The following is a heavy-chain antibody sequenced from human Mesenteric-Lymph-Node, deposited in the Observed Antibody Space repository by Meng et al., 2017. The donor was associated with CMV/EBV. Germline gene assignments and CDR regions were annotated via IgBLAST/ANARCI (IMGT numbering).Heavy chain of an antibody. D-gene: IGHD3-3*01. Sequence: SETLSLTCAVSGGSISSSNWWSWVRQPPGKGLEWIGYVSDTGSTHYNPSLKSRVTMSVDTSKNQISLELTSVTAADTAVYYCARHDFWSGLDYWGRGMLVTVSS. V-gene: IGHV4-4*02. CDR3: ARHDFWSGLDY. J-gene: IGHJ4*02. CDR2: VSDTGST. CDR1: GGSISSSNW.